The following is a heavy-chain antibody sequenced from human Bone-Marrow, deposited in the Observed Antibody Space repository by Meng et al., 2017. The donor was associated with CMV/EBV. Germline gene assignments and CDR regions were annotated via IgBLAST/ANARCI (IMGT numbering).Heavy chain of an antibody. Sequence: SETLSLTCTVSGDSINSRSYYWDWIRQPPGKGLEWIGSFYYSGSTYYNPSLNSRVTISVDTSKNQFSLKLSSVTAADTAVYYCARDSLVGATYNWFDPWGQGTLVTVSS. J-gene: IGHJ5*02. CDR3: ARDSLVGATYNWFDP. CDR2: FYYSGST. V-gene: IGHV4-39*07. CDR1: GDSINSRSYY. D-gene: IGHD1-26*01.